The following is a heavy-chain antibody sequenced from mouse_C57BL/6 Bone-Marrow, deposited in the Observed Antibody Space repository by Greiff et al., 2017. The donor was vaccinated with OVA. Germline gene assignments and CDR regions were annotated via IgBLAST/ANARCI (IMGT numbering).Heavy chain of an antibody. CDR1: GFTFSNYW. V-gene: IGHV6-3*01. J-gene: IGHJ3*01. Sequence: EVMLVESGGGLVQPGGSMKLSCVASGFTFSNYWMNWVRQSPEKGLEWVAQIRLKSDNYATHYAESVKGRFTISRDDSKSSVYLQMNNLRAEDTGIYYCTLLRWFAYWGQGTLVTVSA. CDR2: IRLKSDNYAT. D-gene: IGHD1-1*01. CDR3: TLLRWFAY.